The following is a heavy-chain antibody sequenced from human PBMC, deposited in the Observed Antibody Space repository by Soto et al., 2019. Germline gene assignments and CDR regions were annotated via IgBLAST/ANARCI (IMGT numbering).Heavy chain of an antibody. CDR1: GYSFSNFY. Sequence: ASVKVSCKPSGYSFSNFYVHWVRQAPGQGLEWMGIIDPSSGTTGYTQKFQERVTMTRDTSMSTVYMELSRLRSEDTAVYYCARGAVVVPNGLIAGMDVWGLGTTVTSP. D-gene: IGHD2-15*01. CDR3: ARGAVVVPNGLIAGMDV. J-gene: IGHJ6*02. CDR2: IDPSSGTT. V-gene: IGHV1-46*01.